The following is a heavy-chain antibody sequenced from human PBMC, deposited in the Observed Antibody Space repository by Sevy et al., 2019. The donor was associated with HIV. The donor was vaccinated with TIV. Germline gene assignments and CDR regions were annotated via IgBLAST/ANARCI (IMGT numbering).Heavy chain of an antibody. CDR2: ISYDGSNK. CDR3: ARDQHDYAGNIRTGWFDP. J-gene: IGHJ5*02. V-gene: IGHV3-30-3*01. Sequence: GGSLRLSCAASGVTFSSYAMHWVRQAPGKGLEWVAVISYDGSNKYYADSVKGRFTISRGNSKKTVYLQMNSLRVEDTAVYYCARDQHDYAGNIRTGWFDPWGQGALVTVSS. D-gene: IGHD4-17*01. CDR1: GVTFSSYA.